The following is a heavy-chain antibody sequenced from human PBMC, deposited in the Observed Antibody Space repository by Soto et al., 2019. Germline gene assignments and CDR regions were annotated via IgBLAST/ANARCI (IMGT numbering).Heavy chain of an antibody. CDR3: ARDDEYSGNGMDV. CDR1: GFTFSNYR. D-gene: IGHD3-10*01. J-gene: IGHJ6*02. CDR2: ILNDGSNR. Sequence: QVQLVESGGGVVQPGRSLRLSCAASGFTFSNYRMHWVRRAPGKGLEWVAVILNDGSNRYHADSVKDRFTISRDNSKNMLYLQMNSLRAEDTAVYYCARDDEYSGNGMDVWGQGTTVTVS. V-gene: IGHV3-33*01.